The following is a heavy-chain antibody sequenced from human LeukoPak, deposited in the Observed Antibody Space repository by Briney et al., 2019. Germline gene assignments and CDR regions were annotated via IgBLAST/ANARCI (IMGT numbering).Heavy chain of an antibody. J-gene: IGHJ3*02. CDR3: ASSDAVVVVVAANGDAFDI. D-gene: IGHD2-15*01. V-gene: IGHV1-46*01. CDR1: GYTFTSYG. CDR2: INPSGGST. Sequence: ASVKVSCKASGYTFTSYGIHWVRQAPGQGLEWMGLINPSGGSTRYAQKFQGRVTMTRDMSTSTVYMELSRLRSDDTAVYYCASSDAVVVVVAANGDAFDIWGQGTMVTVSS.